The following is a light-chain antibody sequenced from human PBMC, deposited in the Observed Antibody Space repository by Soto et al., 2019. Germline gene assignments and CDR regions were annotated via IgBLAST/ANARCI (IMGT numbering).Light chain of an antibody. CDR1: QSVTDW. V-gene: IGKV1-5*01. CDR3: QQYYRSCT. Sequence: DIQLTQSPSTLSASVGDRVTITCRASQSVTDWLAWYQQKPGKAPKLLIYDASSLQSGVPSRFSGSGSGTEFSLTLSSLQSDDFASYYCQQYYRSCTFGQGTKVEIK. J-gene: IGKJ2*02. CDR2: DAS.